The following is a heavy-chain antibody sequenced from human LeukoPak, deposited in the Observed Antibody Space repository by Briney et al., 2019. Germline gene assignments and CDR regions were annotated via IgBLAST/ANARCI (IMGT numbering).Heavy chain of an antibody. D-gene: IGHD5-12*01. V-gene: IGHV4-61*02. CDR1: GDSIRSGTYY. CDR3: ARGGGATRIDY. Sequence: SQTQSLTCSVSGDSIRSGTYYWSWIRQPAGKGLEWIGRIYTSGSTSYNPSLKSRVTISVDTSKNQFSLKLTSVTAADTAVYYCARGGGATRIDYWGQGTLVTVSS. CDR2: IYTSGST. J-gene: IGHJ4*02.